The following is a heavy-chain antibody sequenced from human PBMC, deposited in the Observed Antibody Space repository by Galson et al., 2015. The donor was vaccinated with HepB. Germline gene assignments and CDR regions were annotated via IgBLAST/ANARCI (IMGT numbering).Heavy chain of an antibody. CDR3: ASGGPRSEDFQH. Sequence: SLRLSCAASGFSVSGNYMSWVRQAPGKGLEWVSVISDGGNTYYADSVNGRFTISRDNSKNTLSLQMNSLRAEDTAVYYCASGGPRSEDFQHWGQGTLATVSS. V-gene: IGHV3-53*01. J-gene: IGHJ1*01. D-gene: IGHD3-16*01. CDR2: ISDGGNT. CDR1: GFSVSGNY.